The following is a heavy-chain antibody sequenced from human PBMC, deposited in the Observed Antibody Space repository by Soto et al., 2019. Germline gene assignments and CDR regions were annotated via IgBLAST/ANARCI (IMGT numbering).Heavy chain of an antibody. V-gene: IGHV4-30-4*01. CDR1: GGSISSGDYY. CDR3: ARDPYTAWFESDV. Sequence: TLSLTGTVSGGSISSGDYYWSWIRQPPGKGLEWIGYIYYSGSTYYNPSLKSRVTISVDTSKNQFSLKLSSVTAADTAVYYCARDPYTAWFESDVWGQGTTVTVSS. CDR2: IYYSGST. D-gene: IGHD2-2*02. J-gene: IGHJ6*02.